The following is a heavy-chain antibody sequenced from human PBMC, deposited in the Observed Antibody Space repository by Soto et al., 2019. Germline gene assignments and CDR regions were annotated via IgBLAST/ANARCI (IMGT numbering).Heavy chain of an antibody. V-gene: IGHV4-31*03. CDR1: GVSISSGAYY. J-gene: IGHJ3*02. D-gene: IGHD4-17*01. CDR2: IYYSGTA. Sequence: QVQLQESGPGLVKPSQTLSLTCTVSGVSISSGAYYWSWIRQHPGKGLEWIGYIYYSGTAYYSPSLKSRVTISIDTSKNQFSLRLSSVTAADTAVYYCSTYTVTTRWAFDIWGQGTIVTVSS. CDR3: STYTVTTRWAFDI.